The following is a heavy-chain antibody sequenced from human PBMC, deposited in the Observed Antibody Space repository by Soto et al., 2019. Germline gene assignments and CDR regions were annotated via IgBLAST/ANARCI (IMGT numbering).Heavy chain of an antibody. D-gene: IGHD3-22*01. CDR2: INSDGSST. CDR1: GFTFSSYW. V-gene: IGHV3-74*01. CDR3: ARGLYYYDSSGYYSP. Sequence: GGSLRLSCAASGFTFSSYWMHWVRQAPGKGLVWVSRINSDGSSTSYADSVKGRFTISRDNAKNSLYLQMNSLRAEDTAVYYCARGLYYYDSSGYYSPWGQGTLVTVSS. J-gene: IGHJ5*02.